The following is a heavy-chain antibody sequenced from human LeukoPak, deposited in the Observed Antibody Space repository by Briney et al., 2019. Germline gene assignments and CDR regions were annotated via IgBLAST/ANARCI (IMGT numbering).Heavy chain of an antibody. CDR3: ARDRLGAGSFDI. CDR1: QFTFSSYS. D-gene: IGHD7-27*01. J-gene: IGHJ3*02. Sequence: PGGSLRLSCAASQFTFSSYSMNWVRQAPGKGLEWVSSISSSSSYIYYADSVKGRFTISRDNAKNSLYLQMNTLRDEDTAVYFCARDRLGAGSFDIWGQGTMVTVSS. CDR2: ISSSSSYI. V-gene: IGHV3-21*01.